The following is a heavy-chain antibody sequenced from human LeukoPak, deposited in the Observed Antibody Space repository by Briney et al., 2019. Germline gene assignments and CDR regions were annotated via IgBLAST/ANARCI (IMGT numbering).Heavy chain of an antibody. CDR1: GFTFSSYW. V-gene: IGHV3-74*01. Sequence: GGSLRLSCAASGFTFSSYWMHWVRQAPRKGLVGVSRINDDGRSTSYADSVKGRFTISRDNAKNTLYLQMNSLRAEDTAVYCCARVRWGGLYYFDYWGQGTLVTVSS. J-gene: IGHJ4*02. CDR3: ARVRWGGLYYFDY. CDR2: INDDGRST. D-gene: IGHD3-16*01.